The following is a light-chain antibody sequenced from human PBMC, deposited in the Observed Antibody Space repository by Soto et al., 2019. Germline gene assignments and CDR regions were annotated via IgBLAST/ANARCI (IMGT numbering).Light chain of an antibody. V-gene: IGKV3-15*01. J-gene: IGKJ4*01. CDR2: IAS. Sequence: EIVMTQVPATLSVSPGERATLSCRASRSIINNLAWYQQKHGQAPRVLIYIASTRATGIRARFSDSGYGTGFTLTVSSLQSVDFAVYYCQQYYTWPLTFGGGTKVEIK. CDR1: RSIINN. CDR3: QQYYTWPLT.